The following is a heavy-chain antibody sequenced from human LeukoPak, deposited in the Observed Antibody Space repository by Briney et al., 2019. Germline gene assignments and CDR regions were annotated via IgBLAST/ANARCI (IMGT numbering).Heavy chain of an antibody. J-gene: IGHJ3*02. V-gene: IGHV1-2*02. CDR1: GYTFTNYY. CDR3: ARIPLMTGGWYVVSGAFDI. CDR2: INPNSGGT. D-gene: IGHD6-19*01. Sequence: GASVKVSCKASGYTFTNYYMHWVRQAPGQGLEWMGWINPNSGGTNYAQKFQGRVTMTRDTSISTAYMELSRLRSDDTAVYYCARIPLMTGGWYVVSGAFDIWGQGTMVTVSS.